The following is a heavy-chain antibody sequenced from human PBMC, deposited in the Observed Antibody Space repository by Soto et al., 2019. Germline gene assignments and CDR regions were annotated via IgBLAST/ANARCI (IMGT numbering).Heavy chain of an antibody. CDR3: ARDLVPSGGSTAAGY. J-gene: IGHJ4*02. CDR2: ISYDGSNK. CDR1: GFTFSSYA. V-gene: IGHV3-30-3*01. D-gene: IGHD3-16*01. Sequence: QVQLVESGGGVVQPGRSLRLSCAASGFTFSSYAMHWVRQAPGKGLEWVAVISYDGSNKYYADSVKGRFTISRDNSKNTLYLQMNSLRAEYTAVYYCARDLVPSGGSTAAGYWGQGTLVTVSS.